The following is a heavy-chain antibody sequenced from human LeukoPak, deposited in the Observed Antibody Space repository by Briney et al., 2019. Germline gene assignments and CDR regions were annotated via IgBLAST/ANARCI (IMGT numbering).Heavy chain of an antibody. Sequence: PSEPLSLTGPVPGGSISSYYWTWVGQPPGKGLGWIGYIYSSGSTKYNPSLTSRVTISVDTFKNQFSLKLSSVTAADTAVYYCARRIPGFYDWFDRWGQGTLVTVSS. V-gene: IGHV4-59*08. CDR2: IYSSGST. D-gene: IGHD5/OR15-5a*01. J-gene: IGHJ5*02. CDR1: GGSISSYY. CDR3: ARRIPGFYDWFDR.